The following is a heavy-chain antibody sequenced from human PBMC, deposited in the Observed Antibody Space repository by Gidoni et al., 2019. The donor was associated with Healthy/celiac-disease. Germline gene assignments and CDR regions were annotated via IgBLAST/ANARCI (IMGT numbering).Heavy chain of an antibody. CDR1: GGTFSSDA. V-gene: IGHV1-69*01. D-gene: IGHD3-22*01. Sequence: QVQLVQSGAEVKKPGSSVKVSCKASGGTFSSDAISWVRQAPGQGLEWMGGIIPIFGTANYAQTFQGRVTITADESTSTAYMELSSLRSEDTAVYYCARDRIQRDGVDYYDSSGYPDNWYFDLWGRGTLVTVSS. J-gene: IGHJ2*01. CDR3: ARDRIQRDGVDYYDSSGYPDNWYFDL. CDR2: IIPIFGTA.